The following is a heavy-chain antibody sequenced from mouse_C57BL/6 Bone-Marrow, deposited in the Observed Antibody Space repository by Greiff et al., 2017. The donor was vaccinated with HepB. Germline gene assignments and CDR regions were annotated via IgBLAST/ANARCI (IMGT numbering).Heavy chain of an antibody. CDR1: GFNIKDDY. CDR3: TVLGYYFDY. V-gene: IGHV14-4*01. Sequence: EVQLVESGAELVRPGASVKLSCTASGFNIKDDYMHWVKQRPEQGLEWIGWIDPENGDTEYASKFQGKATITADTSSNTAYLQLSSLTSEDTAVYYCTVLGYYFDYWGQGTTLTVSS. D-gene: IGHD1-1*01. J-gene: IGHJ2*01. CDR2: IDPENGDT.